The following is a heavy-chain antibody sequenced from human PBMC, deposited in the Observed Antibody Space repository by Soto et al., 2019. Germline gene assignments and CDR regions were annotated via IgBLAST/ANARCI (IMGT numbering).Heavy chain of an antibody. CDR2: ISAYNGNT. J-gene: IGHJ6*02. CDR1: GYTFTSYG. V-gene: IGHV1-18*01. D-gene: IGHD6-13*01. CDR3: AREGPTRGIAAALYGMDV. Sequence: EASVKVSCKASGYTFTSYGISWVRQAPGQGLEWMGWISAYNGNTNYAQKLQGRVTMTTDTSTSTAYMELRSLRSDDTAVYYCAREGPTRGIAAALYGMDVWGQGTTVTVSS.